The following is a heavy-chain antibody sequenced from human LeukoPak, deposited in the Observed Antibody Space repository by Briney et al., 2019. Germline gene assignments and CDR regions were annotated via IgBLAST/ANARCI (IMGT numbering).Heavy chain of an antibody. CDR1: GYSISSGYY. D-gene: IGHD3-9*01. V-gene: IGHV4-38-2*02. CDR3: ARGLFDWLLYYYYYMDV. CDR2: IYHSGST. J-gene: IGHJ6*03. Sequence: SETLSLTCTVSGYSISSGYYWGWIRQPPGKGLEWIGSIYHSGSTYYNPSLKSRVTISVDTSKNQFSLKLSSVTAADTAVYYCARGLFDWLLYYYYYMDVWGKGTTVTVSS.